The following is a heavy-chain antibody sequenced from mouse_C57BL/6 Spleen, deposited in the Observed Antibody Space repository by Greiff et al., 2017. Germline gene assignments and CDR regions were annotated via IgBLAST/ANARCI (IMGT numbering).Heavy chain of an antibody. CDR2: IYPSDSDT. D-gene: IGHD3-1*01. Sequence: VQLQQPGAELVMPGSSVKLSCKASGYTFTSYWMHWVKQRPGQGLEWIGNIYPSDSDTRYNQKFKCKATLTVDKSSSTAYIQLSSLTSEDSAVYDCARNTRADYFDYWGQGTTLTVSS. CDR3: ARNTRADYFDY. CDR1: GYTFTSYW. J-gene: IGHJ2*01. V-gene: IGHV1-61*01.